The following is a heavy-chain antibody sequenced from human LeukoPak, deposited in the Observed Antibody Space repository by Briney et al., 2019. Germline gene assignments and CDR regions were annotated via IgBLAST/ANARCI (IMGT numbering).Heavy chain of an antibody. V-gene: IGHV3-21*01. J-gene: IGHJ4*02. D-gene: IGHD6-25*01. CDR2: ISSSSSYI. CDR3: ASPPSIAAAN. CDR1: GFTFSSYS. Sequence: GGSLRLSCAASGFTFSSYSMNWVREAPGQGLEWVSSISSSSSYIYYADSVKGRFTISRDNAKNSLYLQMNSLRAEDTAVYYCASPPSIAAANWGQGTLVTVSS.